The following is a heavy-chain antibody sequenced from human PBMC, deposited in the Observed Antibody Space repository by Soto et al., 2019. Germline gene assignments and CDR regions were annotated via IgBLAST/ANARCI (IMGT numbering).Heavy chain of an antibody. CDR1: GGSISSYY. D-gene: IGHD1-7*01. Sequence: SETLSLTCTVSGGSISSYYWSWIRQPPGKGLEWIGNIYYSGSTNYNPSLKSRVTISVDTSKNQFSLKLSSVTAADTAVFYCARSSGTGTFRYWGQGTLVTVSS. V-gene: IGHV4-59*08. CDR2: IYYSGST. CDR3: ARSSGTGTFRY. J-gene: IGHJ4*02.